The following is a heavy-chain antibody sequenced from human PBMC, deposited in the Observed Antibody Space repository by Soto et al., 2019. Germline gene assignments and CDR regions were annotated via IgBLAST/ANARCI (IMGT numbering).Heavy chain of an antibody. J-gene: IGHJ4*02. CDR1: GFTFTRYS. CDR2: ISSTTNYI. Sequence: GGSMRLSXAASGFTFTRYSMNWVRQAPGKGLEWVSSISSTTNYIYYGDSMKGRFTISRDNAKNSLYLEMNSLRAEDTAVYYCARESEDLTSNFDYWGQGTLVTVSS. CDR3: ARESEDLTSNFDY. V-gene: IGHV3-21*06.